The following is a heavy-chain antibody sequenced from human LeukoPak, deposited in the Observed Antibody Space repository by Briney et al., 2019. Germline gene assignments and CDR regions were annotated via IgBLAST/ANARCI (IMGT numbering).Heavy chain of an antibody. CDR2: ISTGNGNT. Sequence: ASVKVSCKASGDTFIRYGITWVRQAPGQGLEWMGWISTGNGNTNSGQKFQGRVTIAADESTSTVYMELSSLTSDDTAVYYCARGFHPQLQVHRYWGQGTLVTVSS. J-gene: IGHJ4*02. CDR3: ARGFHPQLQVHRY. D-gene: IGHD1-1*01. V-gene: IGHV1-18*01. CDR1: GDTFIRYG.